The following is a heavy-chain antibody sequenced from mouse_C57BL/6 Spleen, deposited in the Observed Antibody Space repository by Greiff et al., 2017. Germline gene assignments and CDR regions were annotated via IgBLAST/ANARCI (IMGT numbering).Heavy chain of an antibody. CDR3: TPRYFDV. Sequence: EVKVVESGAELVRPGASVKLSCTASGFNIKDDYMHWVKQRPEQGLEWIGWIDPENGDTEYASKFQGKATITADTSSNTAYLQLSSLTSEDTAVYYCTPRYFDVWGTGTTVTVSS. J-gene: IGHJ1*03. V-gene: IGHV14-4*01. CDR2: IDPENGDT. CDR1: GFNIKDDY.